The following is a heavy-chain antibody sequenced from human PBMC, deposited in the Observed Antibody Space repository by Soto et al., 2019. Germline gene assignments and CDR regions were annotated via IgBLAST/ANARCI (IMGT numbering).Heavy chain of an antibody. Sequence: QVQLVQSGAEVKKPGASVKVSCKASGYTFTSYGISWVRQAPGQGLEWMGWISADNGNTNYAQKLQGRVTMTTDTSTSTAYMELRSLRSDDTAVYYCARVYRITMVRGELSEYWGQGTLGTVSS. CDR2: ISADNGNT. V-gene: IGHV1-18*01. D-gene: IGHD3-10*01. J-gene: IGHJ4*02. CDR3: ARVYRITMVRGELSEY. CDR1: GYTFTSYG.